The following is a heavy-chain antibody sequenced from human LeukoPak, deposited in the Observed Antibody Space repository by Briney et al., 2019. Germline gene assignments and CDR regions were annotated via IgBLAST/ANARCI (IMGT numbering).Heavy chain of an antibody. CDR3: ARDKVVVVIVPLHNWFDP. CDR2: IYHSGST. J-gene: IGHJ5*02. CDR1: GYSISSGYY. D-gene: IGHD3-22*01. V-gene: IGHV4-38-2*02. Sequence: KPSETLSLTCTVSGYSISSGYYWGWIRQPPGKGLEWIGSIYHSGSTYYNPSLKSRVTISVDTSKNQFSLKLSSVTAADTAVYYCARDKVVVVIVPLHNWFDPWGQGTLVTVSS.